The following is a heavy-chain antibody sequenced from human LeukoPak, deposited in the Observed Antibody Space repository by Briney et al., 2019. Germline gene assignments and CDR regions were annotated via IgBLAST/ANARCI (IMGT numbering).Heavy chain of an antibody. CDR1: GYTFTSYY. J-gene: IGHJ5*02. Sequence: ASVKVSCKASGYTFTSYYMHWVRQAPGQGLEWMGIINPSGGSTSYAQKFQGRVFLTRDTSTSTVYMELSSLRSEDTAVYYCARDGRVHYDFWSGYYRDEVWFDPWGQGTLVTVSS. D-gene: IGHD3-3*01. CDR3: ARDGRVHYDFWSGYYRDEVWFDP. V-gene: IGHV1-46*03. CDR2: INPSGGST.